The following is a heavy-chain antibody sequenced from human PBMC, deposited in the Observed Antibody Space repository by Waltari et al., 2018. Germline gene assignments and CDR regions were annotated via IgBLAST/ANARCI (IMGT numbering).Heavy chain of an antibody. J-gene: IGHJ6*02. D-gene: IGHD3-3*01. CDR1: GGTFSSYA. V-gene: IGHV1-69*04. CDR2: IIPILGIA. CDR3: ARDQRFLEWFYYGMDV. Sequence: QVQLVQSGAEVKKPGSSVKVSCQASGGTFSSYAISWVRQAPGQGLEWMGRIIPILGIANYAQKFQGRVTITADKSTSTAYMELSSLRSEDTAVYYCARDQRFLEWFYYGMDVWGQGTTVTVSS.